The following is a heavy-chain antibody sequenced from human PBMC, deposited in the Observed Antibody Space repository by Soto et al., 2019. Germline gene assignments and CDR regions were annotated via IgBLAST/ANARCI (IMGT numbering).Heavy chain of an antibody. V-gene: IGHV3-23*01. J-gene: IGHJ4*02. D-gene: IGHD6-19*01. CDR2: FSATSENT. CDR1: GFFFSSYT. Sequence: EVQLLESGGGLVQPGGSLRLSCVGSGFFFSSYTMTWVRQAPGKGLEWVSSFSATSENTYYAESVRGRFTISRDNSKNTLFLQMESLTAEYTAMYYCAKARDQQWVRLPFDYWGQGILVIVSS. CDR3: AKARDQQWVRLPFDY.